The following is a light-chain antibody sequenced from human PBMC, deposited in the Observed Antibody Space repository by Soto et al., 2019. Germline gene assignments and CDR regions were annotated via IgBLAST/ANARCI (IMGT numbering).Light chain of an antibody. V-gene: IGLV2-14*01. CDR3: SAYSGSGTWV. CDR1: SSDVGGDNY. Sequence: QSALTQPASVSGSPGQSITISCTGTSSDVGGDNYVSWYQQHPGTAPKLMINDVSNRPSGVSDRFSGSKSGNTASLTISGVQDEDDDDYHCSAYSGSGTWVFGGGTKLTVL. J-gene: IGLJ3*02. CDR2: DVS.